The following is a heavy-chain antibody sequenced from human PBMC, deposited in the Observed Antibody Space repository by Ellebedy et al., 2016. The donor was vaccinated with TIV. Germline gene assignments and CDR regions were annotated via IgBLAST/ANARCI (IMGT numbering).Heavy chain of an antibody. CDR1: GYTFTNYW. CDR2: IYPGDSDT. V-gene: IGHV5-51*01. CDR3: ARGHAMDV. J-gene: IGHJ6*02. Sequence: GESLKISCKGSGYTFTNYWIAWVRQMPGKGLEWMGFIYPGDSDTRYSPSSQGQVTISADKSSSTAYLQWSSLKPSDTAVYYCARGHAMDVWGQGTTVTVSS.